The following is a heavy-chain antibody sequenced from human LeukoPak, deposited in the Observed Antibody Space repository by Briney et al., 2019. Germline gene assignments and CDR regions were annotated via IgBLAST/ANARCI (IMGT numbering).Heavy chain of an antibody. V-gene: IGHV1-69*06. J-gene: IGHJ4*02. CDR1: GGTFSSYA. CDR3: ARAGEGSGREWFDY. D-gene: IGHD3-10*01. Sequence: GASVKVSCKASGGTFSSYAISWVRQAPGQGLEWMGGIIPIFGTANYAQKFQGRVTITADKSTSTAYMELSSLRSEDTAVYYCARAGEGSGREWFDYWGQGTLVAVSS. CDR2: IIPIFGTA.